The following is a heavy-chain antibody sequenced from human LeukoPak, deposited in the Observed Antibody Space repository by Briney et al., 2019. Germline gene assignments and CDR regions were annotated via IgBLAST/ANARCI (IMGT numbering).Heavy chain of an antibody. D-gene: IGHD5-12*01. V-gene: IGHV5-10-1*01. Sequence: GESLKISCKGSGYIFTSYWISWVRQMPGKGLEWMGRIDPSDSYTNYSPSFQGHVTISADKSISTAYLQWSSLKASDTAMYYGARRSGYSGYDYDYWGQGTLATVSS. CDR3: ARRSGYSGYDYDY. CDR2: IDPSDSYT. J-gene: IGHJ4*02. CDR1: GYIFTSYW.